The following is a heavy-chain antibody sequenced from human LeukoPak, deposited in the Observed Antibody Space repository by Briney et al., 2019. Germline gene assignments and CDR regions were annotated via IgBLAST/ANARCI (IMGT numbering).Heavy chain of an antibody. CDR2: AYFRSKWNH. CDR3: ARGVGATQYYFYYMDV. V-gene: IGHV6-1*01. CDR1: GDSVSTNSAA. J-gene: IGHJ6*03. D-gene: IGHD1-26*01. Sequence: SQTLSLTCAISGDSVSTNSAAWNWIRQSPSRGLEWLGKAYFRSKWNHDYAVSVKSRITVKPDTSKNQFSLQLNSVTPEDTAVYYRARGVGATQYYFYYMDVWGEGTTVTVSS.